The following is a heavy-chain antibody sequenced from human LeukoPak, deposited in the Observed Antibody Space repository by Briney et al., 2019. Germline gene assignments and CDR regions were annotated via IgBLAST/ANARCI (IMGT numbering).Heavy chain of an antibody. V-gene: IGHV3-23*01. D-gene: IGHD3/OR15-3a*01. CDR2: ISASSDGK. J-gene: IGHJ4*01. CDR3: AKVQGQVIGYYFDY. CDR1: GFTFSVHA. Sequence: GGPLRLSCAASGFTFSVHAMGWVRQAPGKGLEWVSAISASSDGKYYADSVKGRFTISRDNSKNTLYLQMNSLRAEDTAVYYCAKVQGQVIGYYFDYWGRGTLVTVSS.